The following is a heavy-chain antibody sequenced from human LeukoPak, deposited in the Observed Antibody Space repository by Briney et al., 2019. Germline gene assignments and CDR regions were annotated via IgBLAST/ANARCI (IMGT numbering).Heavy chain of an antibody. CDR3: ARERRGYSYGYADY. D-gene: IGHD5-18*01. CDR1: GFTFSSYS. V-gene: IGHV3-53*01. CDR2: IYSGGST. J-gene: IGHJ4*02. Sequence: GGSLRLSCAASGFTFSSYSMNWVRQAPGKGLEWVSVIYSGGSTYYADSVKGRFTISRDNSKNTLYLQMNSLSAEDTAVYYCARERRGYSYGYADYWGQGTLVTVSS.